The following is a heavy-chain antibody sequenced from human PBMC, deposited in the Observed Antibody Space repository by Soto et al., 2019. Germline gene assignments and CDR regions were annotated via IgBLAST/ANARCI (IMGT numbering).Heavy chain of an antibody. J-gene: IGHJ5*02. D-gene: IGHD3-9*01. CDR1: GFTFTSSA. CDR2: IVVGSGNT. Sequence: SVKVSCKASGFTFTSSAVQWVRQARGQRLEWIGWIVVGSGNTNYAQKFQERVTITRDMSTSTAYMELSSLRSEDTAVYYCAADRAYYDILTGYYGPWGQGTLVTV. V-gene: IGHV1-58*01. CDR3: AADRAYYDILTGYYGP.